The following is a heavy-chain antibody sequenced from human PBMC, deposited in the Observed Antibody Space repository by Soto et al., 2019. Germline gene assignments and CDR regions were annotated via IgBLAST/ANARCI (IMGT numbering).Heavy chain of an antibody. CDR3: ARGSRVYYDSSGYQVY. J-gene: IGHJ4*02. CDR2: INPSGGST. CDR1: GYTFTSYY. D-gene: IGHD3-22*01. Sequence: ASVKVSCKASGYTFTSYYMHWVRQAPGQGLEWMGIINPSGGSTSYAQKFQGRVTMTRDTSTSTVYMELSSLRSEDTAVYYCARGSRVYYDSSGYQVYLGQGNLVTGS. V-gene: IGHV1-46*01.